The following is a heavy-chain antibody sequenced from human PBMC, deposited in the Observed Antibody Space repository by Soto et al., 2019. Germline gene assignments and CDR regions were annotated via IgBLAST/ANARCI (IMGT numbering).Heavy chain of an antibody. V-gene: IGHV4-59*01. CDR2: ISHSGST. CDR1: GGSTSTYY. D-gene: IGHD6-6*01. J-gene: IGHJ4*02. CDR3: ATARSSFNFDS. Sequence: SETLSLTCTVSGGSTSTYYWSWIRQPPGKGLEWIAYISHSGSTNYNPSLKSRVTISVDTSKNQFSLNVSSATAADAAVYFCATARSSFNFDSWGQGTLVTVSS.